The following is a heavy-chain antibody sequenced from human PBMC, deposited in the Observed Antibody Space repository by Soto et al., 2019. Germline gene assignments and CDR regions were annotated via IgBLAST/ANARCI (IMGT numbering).Heavy chain of an antibody. CDR1: GFTVSRNF. J-gene: IGHJ4*02. Sequence: EVQLVETGGGLIQPGGSLTLSCAVSGFTVSRNFMSWVRQAPGKGLEWVSVIYSDDSRYDAGSVKGRFTISRDNSKNTLFLQMNSLRAEDTAVYYCATHRGGYDRDFDYWGRGALVTVSS. CDR2: IYSDDSR. V-gene: IGHV3-53*02. CDR3: ATHRGGYDRDFDY. D-gene: IGHD5-12*01.